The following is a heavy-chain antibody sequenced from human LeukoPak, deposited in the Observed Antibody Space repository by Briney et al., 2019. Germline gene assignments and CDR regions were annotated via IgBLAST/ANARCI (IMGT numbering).Heavy chain of an antibody. D-gene: IGHD2-2*01. CDR3: ARLRSSLWAFDI. CDR1: GFTFSTYG. V-gene: IGHV3-30*02. CDR2: IQYDGSNK. J-gene: IGHJ3*02. Sequence: PGGSLRLSCAASGFTFSTYGTHWVRQAPDKGLEWVAFIQYDGSNKYYADSVKGRFTISRDNSKNTLYLQMNSLRAEDTAVYYCARLRSSLWAFDIWGQGTMVTVSS.